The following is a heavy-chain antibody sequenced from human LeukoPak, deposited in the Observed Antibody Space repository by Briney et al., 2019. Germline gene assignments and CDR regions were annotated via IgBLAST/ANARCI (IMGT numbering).Heavy chain of an antibody. D-gene: IGHD3-22*01. CDR3: ARDFSEDYYDSTGYYLGY. CDR1: GFTFSSYS. V-gene: IGHV3-21*01. J-gene: IGHJ4*02. CDR2: ISSSSSYI. Sequence: GGSLRLSCAASGFTFSSYSMNWVRQAPGKGLEWVSSISSSSSYIYYADSVKGRFTISRDNAKNSLYLQMNSLRAEDTAVYYCARDFSEDYYDSTGYYLGYWGQGTLVTVSS.